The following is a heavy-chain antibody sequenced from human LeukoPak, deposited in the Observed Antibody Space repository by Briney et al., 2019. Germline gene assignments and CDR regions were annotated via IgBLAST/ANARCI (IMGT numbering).Heavy chain of an antibody. CDR3: ARSFYDILTGYTFDY. J-gene: IGHJ4*02. D-gene: IGHD3-9*01. Sequence: GASVKVSCKASGGTFSSYAISWVRQAPGQGLEWMGGIIPIFGTANYAQKFQGRVTITTDESTSTAYMELSSLRSEDTAVYYCARSFYDILTGYTFDYWGQGTLVTVSS. V-gene: IGHV1-69*05. CDR1: GGTFSSYA. CDR2: IIPIFGTA.